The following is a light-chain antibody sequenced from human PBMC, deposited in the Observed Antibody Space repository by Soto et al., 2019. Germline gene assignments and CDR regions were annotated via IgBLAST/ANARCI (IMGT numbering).Light chain of an antibody. CDR3: QQRSNWPVT. Sequence: EIVLTQSPATLSLSPGERATLSCRASQSVSSYLAWYQQKPGQAPRLLIYDASNRATGIPARFSGSGSGTDFTLTIISLEPEEFAVYYCQQRSNWPVTFGQGTKVDIK. CDR1: QSVSSY. J-gene: IGKJ1*01. V-gene: IGKV3-11*01. CDR2: DAS.